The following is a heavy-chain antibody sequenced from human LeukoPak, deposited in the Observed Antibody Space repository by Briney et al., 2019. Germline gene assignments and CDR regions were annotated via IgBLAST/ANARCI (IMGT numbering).Heavy chain of an antibody. CDR2: IGSSSTFI. CDR3: AKAHPGFDY. Sequence: GGSLRLSCAAPGFTFTRYTMNWVRQAPGKGLEWVSSIGSSSTFIYYADSVKGRFTISRDNAKNSLSLQMNSLRADDTAVYYCAKAHPGFDYWGQGTLVTVSS. V-gene: IGHV3-21*01. J-gene: IGHJ4*02. CDR1: GFTFTRYT.